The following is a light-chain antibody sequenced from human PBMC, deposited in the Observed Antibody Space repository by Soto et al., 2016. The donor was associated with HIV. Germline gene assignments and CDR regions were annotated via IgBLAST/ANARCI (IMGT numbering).Light chain of an antibody. J-gene: IGKJ2*01. CDR2: KAS. Sequence: DIQMTQSPSTLSASVGDRVTITCRASQDITTWLAWYQQKPGKPPNLLIYKASNLQNGVPSRFSGSGSGTEFTLSINSLQPEDSASYFCLQDYNYPYTFGQGTKLEIK. CDR1: QDITTW. CDR3: LQDYNYPYT. V-gene: IGKV1-5*03.